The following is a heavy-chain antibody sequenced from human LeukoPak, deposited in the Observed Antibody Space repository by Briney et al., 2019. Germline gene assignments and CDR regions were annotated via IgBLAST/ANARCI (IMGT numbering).Heavy chain of an antibody. CDR2: IYDSGST. D-gene: IGHD1-26*01. CDR1: GASTSGSGYY. CDR3: AKSGGYGLIDY. Sequence: SETLSLTCTVSGASTSGSGYYWGWIRQPPGKGLEWIGNIYDSGSTYYNASLQSRVTISIDTSKNQFSLRLSSVTAADTAMYYCAKSGGYGLIDYWGQGTLVTVSS. V-gene: IGHV4-39*01. J-gene: IGHJ4*02.